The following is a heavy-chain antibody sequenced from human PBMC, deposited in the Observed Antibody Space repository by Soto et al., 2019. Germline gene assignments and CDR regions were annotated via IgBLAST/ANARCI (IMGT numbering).Heavy chain of an antibody. V-gene: IGHV3-11*05. Sequence: QVQLVESGGGLVKPGGSLRLSCAASGFTFSDYYMSWIRQAPGKGLEWVSYISSSSSYTNYADSVKGRFTISRDNAKNSRYLQMNGLRAEDTAVYYCAGEDYYGSETREGPDYWGQGTLVTVSS. D-gene: IGHD3-10*01. CDR3: AGEDYYGSETREGPDY. CDR1: GFTFSDYY. J-gene: IGHJ4*02. CDR2: ISSSSSYT.